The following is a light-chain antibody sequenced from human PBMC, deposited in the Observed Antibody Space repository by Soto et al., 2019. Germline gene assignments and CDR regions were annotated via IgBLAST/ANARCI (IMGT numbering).Light chain of an antibody. CDR1: NIGSKS. J-gene: IGLJ1*01. Sequence: SYELTQPPSVSVAPGQTARITCGGNNIGSKSVHWYQQKPGQAPVVVVYDDSDRPSGIPERFSGSNSGNTATLTISRVEAGDEADYYCQVWDSSSDRLFVFGTGTKVTVL. CDR3: QVWDSSSDRLFV. V-gene: IGLV3-21*02. CDR2: DDS.